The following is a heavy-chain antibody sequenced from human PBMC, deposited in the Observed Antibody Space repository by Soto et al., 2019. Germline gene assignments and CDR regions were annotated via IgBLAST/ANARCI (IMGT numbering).Heavy chain of an antibody. D-gene: IGHD3-22*01. CDR2: INAGNGNT. Sequence: QVQLVQSGAEVKKPGASVKVSCKASGYTFTSYAMHWVRQAPGQRLEWMGWINAGNGNTKYSQKFQRRVTITRDTSASTADMELSSLISEDTAVYYCARDPHRDYYDRSGFDYWGEGTLVAVSS. CDR3: ARDPHRDYYDRSGFDY. CDR1: GYTFTSYA. V-gene: IGHV1-3*01. J-gene: IGHJ4*02.